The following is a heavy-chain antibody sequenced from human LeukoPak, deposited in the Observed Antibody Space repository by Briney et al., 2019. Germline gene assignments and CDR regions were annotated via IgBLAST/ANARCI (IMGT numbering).Heavy chain of an antibody. D-gene: IGHD3-16*01. CDR3: ARDSVIMFGGPTRSYYFNY. CDR2: INPSGGST. V-gene: IGHV1-46*01. CDR1: GYTFISYY. J-gene: IGHJ4*02. Sequence: ASVKVSCKASGYTFISYYMHWVRQAPGQGLEWMGIINPSGGSTNYAQKFQGRVTMTSDTSTSTVYMELSSLRSEDTAVYYCARDSVIMFGGPTRSYYFNYWGQGTLVTVSS.